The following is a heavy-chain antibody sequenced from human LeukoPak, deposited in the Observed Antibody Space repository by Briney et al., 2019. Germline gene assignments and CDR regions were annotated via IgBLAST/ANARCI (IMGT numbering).Heavy chain of an antibody. CDR2: INTDNGNR. V-gene: IGHV1-3*04. J-gene: IGHJ3*02. CDR1: GYTFTNYA. Sequence: ASVKVSYKASGYTFTNYAIHWVRQAPGQGLEWMGWINTDNGNRKYAQKFQGRVTITADKSTSTAYMELSSLRSEDTAVYYCARGPRDYGSGSYYNRRAFDIWGQGTMVTVSS. D-gene: IGHD3-10*01. CDR3: ARGPRDYGSGSYYNRRAFDI.